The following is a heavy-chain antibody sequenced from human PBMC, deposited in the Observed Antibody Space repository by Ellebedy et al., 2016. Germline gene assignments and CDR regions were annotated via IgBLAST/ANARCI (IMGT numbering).Heavy chain of an antibody. CDR1: GYTFTSYA. Sequence: ASVKVSCXASGYTFTSYAMHWVRQAPGQRLEWMGWINAGNGNTKYSQKFQGRVTITRDTSASTAYMELSSLRSEDTAVYYCARWDIVVVPAASGMDVWGQGTTVTVSS. CDR2: INAGNGNT. V-gene: IGHV1-3*01. CDR3: ARWDIVVVPAASGMDV. J-gene: IGHJ6*02. D-gene: IGHD2-2*01.